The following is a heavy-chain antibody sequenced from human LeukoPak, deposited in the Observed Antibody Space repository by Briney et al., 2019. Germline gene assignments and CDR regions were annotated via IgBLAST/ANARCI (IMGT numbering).Heavy chain of an antibody. V-gene: IGHV3-69-1*02. CDR3: ARDLIRYFDWLLDGPDY. CDR2: ISSSGDTT. J-gene: IGHJ4*02. D-gene: IGHD3-9*01. Sequence: GGSLRLSCAASGFNFATHAMTWVRQAPGKGLEWVSAISSSGDTTHYADSVKGRFTISRDNAKNSLYLQMNSLRAEDTAVYYCARDLIRYFDWLLDGPDYWGQGTLVTVSS. CDR1: GFNFATHA.